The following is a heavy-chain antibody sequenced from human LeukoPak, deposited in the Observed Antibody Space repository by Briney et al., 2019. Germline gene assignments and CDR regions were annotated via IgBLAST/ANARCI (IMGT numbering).Heavy chain of an antibody. Sequence: GGSLRLSCAASGFTFSNYWMSWVRQVPGKGLEWVANIKQDGNEKYSVDSVKGRFTISRDNSKNTLYLQMNSLRAEDTAVYYCARDGSGDYGMDVWGQGTTVTVSS. CDR2: IKQDGNEK. V-gene: IGHV3-7*01. J-gene: IGHJ6*02. CDR3: ARDGSGDYGMDV. D-gene: IGHD3-10*01. CDR1: GFTFSNYW.